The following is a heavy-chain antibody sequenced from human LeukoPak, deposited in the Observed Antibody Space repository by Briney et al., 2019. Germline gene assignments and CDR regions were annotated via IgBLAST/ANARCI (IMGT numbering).Heavy chain of an antibody. CDR3: ARVSPCSSGWWLRGGMDV. D-gene: IGHD6-19*01. V-gene: IGHV4-34*01. CDR2: INHSGST. Sequence: PSETLSLTCAVSGGSFSGYYLSWIRQAPGKGLEWIGEINHSGSTNYNPSLKSRVIISVDTSKFQFSLKLSSLTAADTAVYYCARVSPCSSGWWLRGGMDVWGKGTTVSVSS. CDR1: GGSFSGYY. J-gene: IGHJ6*04.